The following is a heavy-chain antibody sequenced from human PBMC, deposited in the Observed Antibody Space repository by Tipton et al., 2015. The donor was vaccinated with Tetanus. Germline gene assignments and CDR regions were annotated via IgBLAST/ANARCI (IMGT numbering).Heavy chain of an antibody. D-gene: IGHD2-15*01. V-gene: IGHV3-33*01. Sequence: SLRLSCAASGFTFSSYGMHWVRQAPGKGLEWVSVIWYDGSDRYYADSVKGRFTISRDNSKNTLYLQMNSLRAEDTAVYYCAREADCSGGSCSSGDFDYWGQGTLVTVSS. CDR3: AREADCSGGSCSSGDFDY. CDR2: IWYDGSDR. CDR1: GFTFSSYG. J-gene: IGHJ4*02.